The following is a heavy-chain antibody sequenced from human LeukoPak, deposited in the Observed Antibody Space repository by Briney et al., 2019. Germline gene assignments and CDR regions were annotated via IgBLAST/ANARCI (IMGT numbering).Heavy chain of an antibody. J-gene: IGHJ4*02. D-gene: IGHD3-16*02. CDR1: GYTFTSYD. V-gene: IGHV1-8*01. CDR3: ARVERYYDYVWGSYRYSGVDY. CDR2: MNPNSGNT. Sequence: ASVSVSCKASGYTFTSYDINWVRQATGQGLEWMGWMNPNSGNTGYAQKFQGGVTMTRNTSISTAYMELSSLRSEDTAVYYCARVERYYDYVWGSYRYSGVDYWGQGTLVSVSS.